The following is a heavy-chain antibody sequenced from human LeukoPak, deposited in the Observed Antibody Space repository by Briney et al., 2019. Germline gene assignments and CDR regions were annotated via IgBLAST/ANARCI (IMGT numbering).Heavy chain of an antibody. CDR1: GGSFSGYY. Sequence: SETLSLTCAVYGGSFSGYYWSWIRQPPGRGLEWIGEVNHSGSTNYNPSLKSRVTISVDTSRNQFSLKLSSVTAAGTAVYYCARGGWLSGAFDIWGQGTMVTVSS. CDR2: VNHSGST. J-gene: IGHJ3*02. CDR3: ARGGWLSGAFDI. D-gene: IGHD5-12*01. V-gene: IGHV4-34*01.